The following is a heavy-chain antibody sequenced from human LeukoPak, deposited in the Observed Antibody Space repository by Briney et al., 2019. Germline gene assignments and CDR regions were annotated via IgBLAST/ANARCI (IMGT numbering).Heavy chain of an antibody. V-gene: IGHV4-39*01. D-gene: IGHD3-16*01. CDR2: IYYSGST. J-gene: IGHJ3*02. CDR1: GDSISSSNSY. Sequence: SETLSLTCTVSGDSISSSNSYWGWIRQPPGQGLEWIGSIYYSGSTYYNPSLKSRVTISEDTSKNQFSLKLSSVTAADTAVYYCARGGMNAFDIWGQGTMVTVSS. CDR3: ARGGMNAFDI.